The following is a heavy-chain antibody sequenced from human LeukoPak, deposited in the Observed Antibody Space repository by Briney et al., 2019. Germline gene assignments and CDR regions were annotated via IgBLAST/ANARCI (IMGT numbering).Heavy chain of an antibody. V-gene: IGHV4-59*08. Sequence: SETLSLTCTVSGGSISSYYWGWIRQPPGKGLEWIGYIYYSGSTNYNPSLKSRVTISVDTSKNQFSLKLGSVTAADTAVYYCARRLPVSGYYYGMDVWGQGTTVTVSS. CDR1: GGSISSYY. D-gene: IGHD2-2*01. CDR2: IYYSGST. J-gene: IGHJ6*02. CDR3: ARRLPVSGYYYGMDV.